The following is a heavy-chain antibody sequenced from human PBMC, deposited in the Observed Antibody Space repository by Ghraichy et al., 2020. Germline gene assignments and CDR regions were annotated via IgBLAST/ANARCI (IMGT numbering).Heavy chain of an antibody. V-gene: IGHV3-48*02. D-gene: IGHD3-10*01. CDR3: AGERLWVGVWVPTGGTGDGIEV. CDR2: ISSTSSAK. CDR1: GFTSSKYI. J-gene: IGHJ6*02. Sequence: GGSLRLSCAASGFTSSKYIMNWVRQAPGKGLEWVSYISSTSSAKNYADSVKGRLTISRDNAKNSLYLQMNSLRDEDTAVYYCAGERLWVGVWVPTGGTGDGIEVWGQGTTVTVSS.